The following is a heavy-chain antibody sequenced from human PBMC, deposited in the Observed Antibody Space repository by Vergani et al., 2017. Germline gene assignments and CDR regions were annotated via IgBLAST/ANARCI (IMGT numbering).Heavy chain of an antibody. CDR2: TWYDGNNK. Sequence: QVHLVESGGGVVQPGRSLRLSCAASGFTFNQYGMHWVRQAPGKGLEWVAVTWYDGNNKQYADSMKGRFTISRDNSKSTMYLQMNSLRDEDTGVYYCARDLRLLYNRFDPWGEGTVITVSS. V-gene: IGHV3-33*01. J-gene: IGHJ5*02. CDR1: GFTFNQYG. D-gene: IGHD1-14*01. CDR3: ARDLRLLYNRFDP.